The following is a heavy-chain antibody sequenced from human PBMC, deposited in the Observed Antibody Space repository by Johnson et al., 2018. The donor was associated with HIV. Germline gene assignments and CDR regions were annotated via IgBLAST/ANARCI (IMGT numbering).Heavy chain of an antibody. CDR2: IWYDGSNK. V-gene: IGHV3-33*08. J-gene: IGHJ3*02. CDR3: ASGAYYDFWSGLAHASDI. Sequence: QVQLVESGGGVVQPVRSLRLSCAASGFTFSSYGMHWVRQAPGKGLEWVAVIWYDGSNKYYADSVKGRFTISRDNSKNTLYLEMTSLRAEDTAVYYCASGAYYDFWSGLAHASDIWGQGTMVTVSS. CDR1: GFTFSSYG. D-gene: IGHD3-3*01.